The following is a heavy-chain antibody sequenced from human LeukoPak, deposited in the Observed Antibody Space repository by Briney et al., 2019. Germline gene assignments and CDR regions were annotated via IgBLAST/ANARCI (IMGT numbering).Heavy chain of an antibody. J-gene: IGHJ4*02. D-gene: IGHD3-22*01. CDR3: ADYDSSGYYGENDY. CDR2: ISGSGGST. CDR1: GFTFSSYA. Sequence: GGSLRLSCAASGFTFSSYAMSWVGQAPGKGLEWFSAISGSGGSTYYADSVKGRFTISRDNYKNPLYLQTNSLRAEDTAVYYCADYDSSGYYGENDYWGQGTLVTVSS. V-gene: IGHV3-23*01.